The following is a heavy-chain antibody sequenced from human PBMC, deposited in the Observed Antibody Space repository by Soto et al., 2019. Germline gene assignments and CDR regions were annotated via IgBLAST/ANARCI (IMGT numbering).Heavy chain of an antibody. Sequence: PSQTLSLTCAISGDSVSSNSAAWNWIRQSPSRGLEWLGRTYCRSKWYNDYAVSVKSRITINPDTSKNQFSLQLNSVTPEDTAVYYCARDHIVVVPAAIRGFHYYYFGMDVWGQGTTVTVSS. CDR1: GDSVSSNSAA. D-gene: IGHD2-2*02. J-gene: IGHJ6*02. V-gene: IGHV6-1*01. CDR3: ARDHIVVVPAAIRGFHYYYFGMDV. CDR2: TYCRSKWYN.